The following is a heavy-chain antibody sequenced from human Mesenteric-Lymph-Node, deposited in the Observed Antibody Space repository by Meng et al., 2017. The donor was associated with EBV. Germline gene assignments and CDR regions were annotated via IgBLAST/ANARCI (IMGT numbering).Heavy chain of an antibody. V-gene: IGHV4-34*01. CDR1: GGSFSDYY. Sequence: VHRQQWGAGLLKPSGTLSLTCAVYGGSFSDYYWTWIRQPPGKGLEWIGEVNHAGTTIYNPSLESRVTISVDTSKNQFSLKLTSVTAADTAVYFCAALGSFASSIDPWGQGTLVTVSS. J-gene: IGHJ5*02. CDR2: VNHAGTT. CDR3: AALGSFASSIDP. D-gene: IGHD3-16*01.